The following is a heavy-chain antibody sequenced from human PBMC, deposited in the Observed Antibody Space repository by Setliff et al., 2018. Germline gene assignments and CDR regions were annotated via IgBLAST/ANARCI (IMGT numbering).Heavy chain of an antibody. Sequence: SVKVSCKASGGTFSSYAISWVRQAPGQGLEWMGGIIPILDIAKYAEKFKGRVTITADKSTSTAYVELSSLRSEDTAVYYCASGYYDSSGYLPFDYWGQGTLVTVSS. V-gene: IGHV1-69*10. CDR2: IIPILDIA. CDR3: ASGYYDSSGYLPFDY. J-gene: IGHJ4*02. D-gene: IGHD3-22*01. CDR1: GGTFSSYA.